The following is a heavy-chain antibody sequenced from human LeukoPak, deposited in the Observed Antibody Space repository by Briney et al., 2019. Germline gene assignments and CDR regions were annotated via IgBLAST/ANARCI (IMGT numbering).Heavy chain of an antibody. Sequence: PGGSLRLSCAASGFTFNNFGVHWVRQAPGKGLEWVAVISYDGGHKYYADSVTGRFTISRDNSKNTVYLQMSSLSAEDTALYYCARSGGYCAGGSCSPDYWGQGTLVTVSS. D-gene: IGHD2-8*02. CDR3: ARSGGYCAGGSCSPDY. J-gene: IGHJ4*02. CDR1: GFTFNNFG. CDR2: ISYDGGHK. V-gene: IGHV3-30*03.